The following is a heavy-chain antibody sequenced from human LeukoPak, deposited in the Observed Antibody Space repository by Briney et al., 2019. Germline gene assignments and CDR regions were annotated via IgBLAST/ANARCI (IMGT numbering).Heavy chain of an antibody. Sequence: GGSLRLSCAASGFTSSSYSMNWVRQAPGKGLEWVSSISSSSSYIYYADSVKGRFTISRDNAKNSLYLQMNSLRAEDTAVYYCARDRRYYGSGSYQPVDYWGQGTLVTVSS. D-gene: IGHD3-10*01. CDR3: ARDRRYYGSGSYQPVDY. CDR2: ISSSSSYI. V-gene: IGHV3-21*01. CDR1: GFTSSSYS. J-gene: IGHJ4*02.